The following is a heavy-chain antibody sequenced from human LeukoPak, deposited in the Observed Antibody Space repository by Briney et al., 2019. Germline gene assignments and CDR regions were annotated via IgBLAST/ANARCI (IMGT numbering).Heavy chain of an antibody. D-gene: IGHD5-12*01. CDR3: ARVGIVATIYHYYHYGMDV. J-gene: IGHJ6*02. Sequence: GGSLRLSCAASGFTFSDYYISWIRQAPGKGLEWVSYISSSGSTIYYADSVKGRFTISRDNAKNSLYLQMNSLRAEDTAVYYCARVGIVATIYHYYHYGMDVWGQGTTVTVSS. V-gene: IGHV3-11*01. CDR2: ISSSGSTI. CDR1: GFTFSDYY.